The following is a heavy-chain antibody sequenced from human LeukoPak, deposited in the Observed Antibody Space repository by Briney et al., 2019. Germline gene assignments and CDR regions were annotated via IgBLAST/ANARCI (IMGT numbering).Heavy chain of an antibody. J-gene: IGHJ6*03. V-gene: IGHV3-33*01. CDR2: IWYDGSNK. D-gene: IGHD4-17*01. CDR3: ARVFDDYGDYEDYYYYMDV. Sequence: PGGSLRLSCAASGFTFSSYGMHWVRQAPGKGLEWVAVIWYDGSNKYYADSVKGRFTIPRDNSKNTLYLQMNSLRAEDTAVYYCARVFDDYGDYEDYYYYMDVWGKGTTVTVSS. CDR1: GFTFSSYG.